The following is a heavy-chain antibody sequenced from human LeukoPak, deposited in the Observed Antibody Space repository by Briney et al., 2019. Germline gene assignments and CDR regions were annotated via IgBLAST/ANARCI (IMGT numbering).Heavy chain of an antibody. CDR2: IYTSGST. CDR3: AMSSYGYDYYYYMDV. Sequence: SETLSLTCTVSGGSISSGSYYWSWIRQPAGKGLEWIGRIYTSGSTNYNPSLKSRVTISVDTSKNQFSLKLSSVTAADTAVYYCAMSSYGYDYYYYMDVWGKGTTVTISS. CDR1: GGSISSGSYY. D-gene: IGHD5-18*01. V-gene: IGHV4-61*02. J-gene: IGHJ6*03.